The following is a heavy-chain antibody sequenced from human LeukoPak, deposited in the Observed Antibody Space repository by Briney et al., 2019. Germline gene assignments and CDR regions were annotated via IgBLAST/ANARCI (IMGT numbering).Heavy chain of an antibody. J-gene: IGHJ6*03. CDR2: IKQAGSEK. D-gene: IGHD2-2*01. CDR3: ARDLTDCSSTSCFYYMDV. Sequence: GGSLRLSCAASGFTLSDYWMSWVRQAPGKGLEWVASIKQAGSEKYYVDSVKGRFTISRDNAKNSLYLQMNSLRAEDTAVYYCARDLTDCSSTSCFYYMDVWGKGTTVTVSS. CDR1: GFTLSDYW. V-gene: IGHV3-7*01.